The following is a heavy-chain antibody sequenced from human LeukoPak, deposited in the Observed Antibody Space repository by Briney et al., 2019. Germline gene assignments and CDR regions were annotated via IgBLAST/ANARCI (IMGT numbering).Heavy chain of an antibody. CDR1: GFTFSSYW. D-gene: IGHD3-10*01. CDR3: AKIAAYYYGSGSYYISPTNFDY. J-gene: IGHJ4*02. V-gene: IGHV3-7*03. CDR2: IKQDGNEK. Sequence: GGSLRLSCAASGFTFSSYWMSWVRQAPGKGLEWVANIKQDGNEKYYVDSVKGRFTISRDNAKNSLYLQMNSLRAEDTAVYYCAKIAAYYYGSGSYYISPTNFDYWGQGTLVTVSS.